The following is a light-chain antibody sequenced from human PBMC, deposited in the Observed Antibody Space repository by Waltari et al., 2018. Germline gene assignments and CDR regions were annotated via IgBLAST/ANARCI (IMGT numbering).Light chain of an antibody. Sequence: EIVMTHSPATLSVSPGERATLSCRASQGVSSNLAWYQQKPGPAPRLLINGASTRATGVPDRFSGSWSGTEFTLTISSLQSEDFAVYYCLQYNDWPPLTFGGGTKVEIK. CDR2: GAS. J-gene: IGKJ4*01. V-gene: IGKV3-15*01. CDR3: LQYNDWPPLT. CDR1: QGVSSN.